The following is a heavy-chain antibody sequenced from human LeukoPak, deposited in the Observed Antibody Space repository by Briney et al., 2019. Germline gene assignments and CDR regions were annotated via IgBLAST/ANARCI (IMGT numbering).Heavy chain of an antibody. D-gene: IGHD3-10*01. Sequence: SETLSLTCAVYGGSFSGYYWSWIRQPPGEGLEWIGEINHSGSTNYNPSLKSRVTISVDTSKNQFSLKLSSVTAADTAVYYCARGRRITMVRGVYNYWGQGTLVTVSS. CDR2: INHSGST. CDR3: ARGRRITMVRGVYNY. V-gene: IGHV4-34*01. J-gene: IGHJ4*02. CDR1: GGSFSGYY.